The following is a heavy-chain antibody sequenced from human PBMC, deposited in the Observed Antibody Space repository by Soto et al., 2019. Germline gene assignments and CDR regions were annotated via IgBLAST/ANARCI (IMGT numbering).Heavy chain of an antibody. Sequence: SETLSLTCAVYGGSFSGYYWSWIRQPPGKGLEWIGEINHSGSTNYNPSLKSRVTISVDTSKNQFSLKLSSVTAADTAVYYCARGRYDILTGYYSLDYWGKGTLVTVSS. CDR2: INHSGST. J-gene: IGHJ4*02. CDR3: ARGRYDILTGYYSLDY. V-gene: IGHV4-34*01. D-gene: IGHD3-9*01. CDR1: GGSFSGYY.